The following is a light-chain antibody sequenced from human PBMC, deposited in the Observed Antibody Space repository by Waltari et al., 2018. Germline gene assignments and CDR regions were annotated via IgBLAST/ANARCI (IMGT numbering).Light chain of an antibody. V-gene: IGLV4-69*01. CDR3: KSWGNDIHIV. CDR1: SGRTSYV. CDR2: LNSDASH. Sequence: QPVLTQSPSTSASLGASVNLTCTLRSGRTSYVIAWHQQQPDKAPRFLMKLNSDASHIMGDGIPDRFSGSSSGAERYLTISSIQSEDEADYYCKSWGNDIHIVFGGGTKLTVL. J-gene: IGLJ2*01.